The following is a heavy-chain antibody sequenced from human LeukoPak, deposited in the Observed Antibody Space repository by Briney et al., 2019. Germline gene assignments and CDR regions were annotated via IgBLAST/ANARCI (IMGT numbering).Heavy chain of an antibody. Sequence: NAGESLTISCEASGYSFTTNWSAWVRQLPGKGLEWMGGIHPDDCDTRYSPSFLGQVTISADKSISSAFLHWTSLQASDTAIYYCAREDTITKGQWFGDDGNGMDVWGQGTTVTVSS. CDR2: IHPDDCDT. J-gene: IGHJ6*02. V-gene: IGHV5-51*01. CDR1: GYSFTTNW. CDR3: AREDTITKGQWFGDDGNGMDV. D-gene: IGHD3-10*01.